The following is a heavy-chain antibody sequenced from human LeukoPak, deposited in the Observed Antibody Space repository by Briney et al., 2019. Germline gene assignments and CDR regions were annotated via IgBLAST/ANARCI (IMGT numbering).Heavy chain of an antibody. D-gene: IGHD1-26*01. Sequence: GRSLRLSCAASGFTFEDHVMHWVRQAPGKGLEWVSGINWNGGSTGYADSVKGRFTISRDNAKNSLYLQMNSLRAEDTALYYCAREVNGGATYFDYWGQGTLVTVSS. CDR1: GFTFEDHV. CDR3: AREVNGGATYFDY. CDR2: INWNGGST. J-gene: IGHJ4*02. V-gene: IGHV3-20*04.